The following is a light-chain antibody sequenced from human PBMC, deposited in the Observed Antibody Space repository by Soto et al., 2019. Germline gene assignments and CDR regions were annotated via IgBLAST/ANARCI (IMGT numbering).Light chain of an antibody. CDR1: QSVSSSY. CDR3: QQYDNSPVT. J-gene: IGKJ1*01. V-gene: IGKV3-20*01. CDR2: HAS. Sequence: IVLTQSPGTLSLSPGERATFSCRARQSVSSSYLAWYQQKPGQAPRLLIYHASFRATGIPDRFSGSGSETDFTLSISRLEPEDFAVYYCQQYDNSPVTFGQGTKVEVK.